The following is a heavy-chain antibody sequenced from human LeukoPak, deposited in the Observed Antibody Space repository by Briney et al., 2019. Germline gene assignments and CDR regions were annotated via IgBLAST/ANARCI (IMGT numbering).Heavy chain of an antibody. J-gene: IGHJ4*02. CDR3: ARAYSGSYYAESLDY. CDR1: GFTFSSYW. Sequence: GGSLRLSCAASGFTFSSYWMRWVRQAPGKGLVWVSRINSDGSSTSYADSVKGRFTISRDNAKNTLYLQMNSLRAEDTAVYYCARAYSGSYYAESLDYWGQGTLVTVSS. CDR2: INSDGSST. D-gene: IGHD1-26*01. V-gene: IGHV3-74*01.